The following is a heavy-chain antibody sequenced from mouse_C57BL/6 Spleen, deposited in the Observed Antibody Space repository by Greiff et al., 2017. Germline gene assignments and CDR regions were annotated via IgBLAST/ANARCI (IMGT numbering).Heavy chain of an antibody. CDR3: TRSYYSRGLGFAY. CDR2: IDPETGGT. V-gene: IGHV1-15*01. Sequence: VQLQQSGAELVRPGASVTLSCKASGYTFTDYEMHWVKQTPVHGLEWIGAIDPETGGTAYNQKFKGKAILTADKSSSTAYMELRSLTSEDSAVYYCTRSYYSRGLGFAYWGQGTLVTVSA. CDR1: GYTFTDYE. D-gene: IGHD2-5*01. J-gene: IGHJ3*01.